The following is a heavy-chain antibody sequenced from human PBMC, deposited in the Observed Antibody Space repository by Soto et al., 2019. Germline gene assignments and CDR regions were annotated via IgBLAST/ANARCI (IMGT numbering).Heavy chain of an antibody. D-gene: IGHD1-26*01. J-gene: IGHJ1*01. Sequence: EVQLVESGGGLVQPGRSLRLSCAASGFTFDDYAMHWVRQAPGKGLEWVSGISWNSGSIGYADSVKGRFTISRDKAKNSLYLQMNSLRAEDTALYYCAKDGEWELQGYFQHWGQGTLVTVSS. CDR1: GFTFDDYA. CDR2: ISWNSGSI. V-gene: IGHV3-9*01. CDR3: AKDGEWELQGYFQH.